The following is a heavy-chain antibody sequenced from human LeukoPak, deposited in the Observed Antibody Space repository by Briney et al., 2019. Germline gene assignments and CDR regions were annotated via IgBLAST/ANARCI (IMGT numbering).Heavy chain of an antibody. CDR3: ARDLMGIAYRGAFYY. D-gene: IGHD6-13*01. J-gene: IGHJ4*02. CDR1: GLTFSTYG. Sequence: GGSLRLSCAASGLTFSTYGMSWVRQAPGKGLEWVSGISGSGGSRFYTDSVKGRFTISRDNSKNSLYLQMNSLRAEDTAVYYCARDLMGIAYRGAFYYWGQGTLVTVSS. CDR2: ISGSGGSR. V-gene: IGHV3-23*01.